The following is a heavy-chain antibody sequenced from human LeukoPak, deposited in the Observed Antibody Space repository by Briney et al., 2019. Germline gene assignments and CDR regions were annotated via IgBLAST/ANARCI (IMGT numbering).Heavy chain of an antibody. V-gene: IGHV3-23*01. D-gene: IGHD4/OR15-4a*01. CDR1: GFNFGSYS. Sequence: GGSLRLSCAASGFNFGSYSMTWVRQAPGKGLEWVSVISADSATTFYADSVKGRFTISRDSSKHTLYLQMNSLRVEDTAVYYCAKAGLVRGGALDSWGQGTLVTVSS. J-gene: IGHJ4*02. CDR3: AKAGLVRGGALDS. CDR2: ISADSATT.